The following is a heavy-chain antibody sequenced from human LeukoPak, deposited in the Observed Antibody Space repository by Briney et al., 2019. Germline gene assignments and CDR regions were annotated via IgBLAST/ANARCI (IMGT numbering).Heavy chain of an antibody. J-gene: IGHJ4*02. V-gene: IGHV1-69*05. Sequence: SVKVSCKASGCTFSSYLINWVRQAPGQGLEWMGGFIHMIDTTNYVQKLQGRVTITTDESTSTAYMELSSLRAEDTAVYYCASRGIGYDYGSRFDYGGQGTLVTVSS. CDR2: FIHMIDTT. D-gene: IGHD3-22*01. CDR1: GCTFSSYL. CDR3: ASRGIGYDYGSRFDY.